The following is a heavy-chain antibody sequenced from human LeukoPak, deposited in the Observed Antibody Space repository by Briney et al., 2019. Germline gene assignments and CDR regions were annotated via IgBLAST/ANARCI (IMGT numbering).Heavy chain of an antibody. V-gene: IGHV3-7*01. J-gene: IGHJ3*02. CDR1: GFTFSSYA. Sequence: GRSLRLSCAASGFTFSSYAMHWVRQAPGKGLEWVANIKQDGSEKYYVDSVKGRFTISRDNAKNSLFLQMNSLRAEDTAVYYCARINSGRHLGDAFDIWGQGTTVTVSS. CDR3: ARINSGRHLGDAFDI. D-gene: IGHD1-26*01. CDR2: IKQDGSEK.